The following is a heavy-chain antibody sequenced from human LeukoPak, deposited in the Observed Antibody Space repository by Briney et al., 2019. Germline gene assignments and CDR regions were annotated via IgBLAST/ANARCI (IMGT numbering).Heavy chain of an antibody. D-gene: IGHD1-26*01. CDR2: ISGSDTST. CDR3: TTLTVGSNFDY. V-gene: IGHV3-48*03. Sequence: GGSLRLSCAASGFSFSVYEMHWVRQAPGRGLEWIADISGSDTSTYYGDSVKGRFTISRDNAKNSLYLQMNRLRVEDTAVYYCTTLTVGSNFDYWGQGTLDRVSS. CDR1: GFSFSVYE. J-gene: IGHJ4*02.